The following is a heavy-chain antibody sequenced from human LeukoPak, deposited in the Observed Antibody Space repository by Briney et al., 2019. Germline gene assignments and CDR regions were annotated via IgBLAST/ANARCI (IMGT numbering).Heavy chain of an antibody. CDR3: ARAQVVPAATYYYYYGMDV. CDR1: GFTFSDYY. J-gene: IGHJ6*04. Sequence: GGSLRLSCAASGFTFSDYYMNWIRLAPGKGLEWVSSISTSSTYTNYADSVRGRFTISRDNANNSLYLQMNSLRAEDTTVYYCARAQVVPAATYYYYYGMDVWGKGTTVTVSS. CDR2: ISTSSTYT. V-gene: IGHV3-11*06. D-gene: IGHD2-2*01.